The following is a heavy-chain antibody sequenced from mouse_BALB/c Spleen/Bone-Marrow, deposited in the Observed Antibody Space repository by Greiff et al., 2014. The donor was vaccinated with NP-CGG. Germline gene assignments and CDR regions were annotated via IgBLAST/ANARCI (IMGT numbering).Heavy chain of an antibody. CDR2: INPYNGGT. D-gene: IGHD1-1*01. V-gene: IGHV1S135*01. J-gene: IGHJ1*01. CDR3: ASYYGSSWYFDA. Sequence: VQLQQSGPELVKPGASMKISCKASGYSFTGYTMNWVKQSHGKNLEWIGLINPYNGGTSYNQKFKGKATLTVDKSSRTAYMEFLSLTSEDSAVYYCASYYGSSWYFDAWGAGTTVTVSS. CDR1: GYSFTGYT.